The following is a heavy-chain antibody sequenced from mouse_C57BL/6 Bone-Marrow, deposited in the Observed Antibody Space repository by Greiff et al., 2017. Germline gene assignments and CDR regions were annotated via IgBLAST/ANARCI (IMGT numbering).Heavy chain of an antibody. J-gene: IGHJ3*01. V-gene: IGHV10-1*01. D-gene: IGHD2-3*01. CDR1: GFSFNTYA. CDR3: VRQCGYYLSCFAY. Sequence: EVQVVESGGGLVQPKGSLKLSCAASGFSFNTYAMNWVRQAPGKGLEWVARIRSKSNNYATYYADSVKDRFTISRDVSESMLYLQMNNLKTEDPAMYYCVRQCGYYLSCFAYWGQGTLVTVSA. CDR2: IRSKSNNYAT.